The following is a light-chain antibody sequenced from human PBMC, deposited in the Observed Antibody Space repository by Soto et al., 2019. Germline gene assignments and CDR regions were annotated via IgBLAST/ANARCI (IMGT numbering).Light chain of an antibody. V-gene: IGKV3-20*01. CDR2: GAS. Sequence: EIVLTQSPATLSLSPGERATLPCRASQSVNSFLAWYQQKRGQAPRLLIYGASNRATGIPDRISGSGSGTDFTLTISRLEPEDFAVYYCQQYGSSPWTFGQGTKVDIK. CDR1: QSVNSF. CDR3: QQYGSSPWT. J-gene: IGKJ1*01.